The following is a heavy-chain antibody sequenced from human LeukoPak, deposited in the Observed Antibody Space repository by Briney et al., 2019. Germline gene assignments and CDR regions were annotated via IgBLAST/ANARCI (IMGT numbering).Heavy chain of an antibody. J-gene: IGHJ4*02. CDR2: IDYDGRTT. D-gene: IGHD1-20*01. CDR3: ARWTLSNWNFDY. Sequence: GGSLRLSCAASEFSVGSNYMTWVRQAPGKGLVWVSRIDYDGRTTTYADSVKGRFTISRDNAKNTLYLQMNSLRAEDTAVYHCARWTLSNWNFDYWGQGTLVTVSS. V-gene: IGHV3-74*01. CDR1: EFSVGSNY.